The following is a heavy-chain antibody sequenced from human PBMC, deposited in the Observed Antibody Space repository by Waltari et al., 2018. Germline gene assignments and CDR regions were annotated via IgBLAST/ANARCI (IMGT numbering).Heavy chain of an antibody. Sequence: QLQLQESGPGLVKPSETLSLTCTVSGGSISSSSYYWGWNRQPPGKGLEWIGSIYYSGSTYYNPSLKSRVTISVDTSKNQFSLKLSSVTAADTAVYYCARAPSYCSSTSCYLDAFDIWGQGTMVTVSS. CDR3: ARAPSYCSSTSCYLDAFDI. J-gene: IGHJ3*02. CDR1: GGSISSSSYY. CDR2: IYYSGST. D-gene: IGHD2-2*01. V-gene: IGHV4-39*07.